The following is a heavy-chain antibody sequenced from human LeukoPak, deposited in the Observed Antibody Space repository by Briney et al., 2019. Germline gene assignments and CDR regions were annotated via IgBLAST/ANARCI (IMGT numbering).Heavy chain of an antibody. J-gene: IGHJ6*03. Sequence: ASVKVSCKASGYTFTSYDINWVRQATGQGLEWMGWMNPNSGNTGYAQKSQGRVTITRNTSISTAYMELSSLRSEDTAVYYCAREGKDIVVVPAAMRYYYYMDVWGKGTTVTISS. V-gene: IGHV1-8*03. CDR1: GYTFTSYD. CDR2: MNPNSGNT. CDR3: AREGKDIVVVPAAMRYYYYMDV. D-gene: IGHD2-2*01.